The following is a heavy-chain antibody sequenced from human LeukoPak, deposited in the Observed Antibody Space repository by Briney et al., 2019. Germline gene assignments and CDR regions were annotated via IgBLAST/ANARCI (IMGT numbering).Heavy chain of an antibody. CDR1: GFTFSSYG. V-gene: IGHV3-33*01. J-gene: IGHJ5*02. D-gene: IGHD4-17*01. Sequence: PGGSLRLSCAASGFTFSSYGMHWVRQAPGKGLEWVAVIWYDGSNKYYADSVKGRFTISRDNSKNTLYLQMNSLRAEDTAVYYCARYYGDFHNWFDPWGQGTLVTVSS. CDR3: ARYYGDFHNWFDP. CDR2: IWYDGSNK.